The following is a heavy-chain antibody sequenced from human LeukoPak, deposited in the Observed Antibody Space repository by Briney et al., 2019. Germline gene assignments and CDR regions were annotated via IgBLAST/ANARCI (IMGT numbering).Heavy chain of an antibody. D-gene: IGHD2-2*01. CDR3: ARGKDCSSTSCYFYYYGMDV. CDR1: GYTFTGYY. V-gene: IGHV1-2*04. Sequence: ASVKVSCKASGYTFTGYYMHWVRQAPGQGLEWMGWINPNSGGTNYARKFQGWVTMTRDTSISTAYMELSRLRSDDTAVYYCARGKDCSSTSCYFYYYGMDVWGQGTTVTVSS. J-gene: IGHJ6*02. CDR2: INPNSGGT.